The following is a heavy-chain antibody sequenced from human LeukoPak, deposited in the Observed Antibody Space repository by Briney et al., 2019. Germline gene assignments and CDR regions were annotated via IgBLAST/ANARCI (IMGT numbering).Heavy chain of an antibody. D-gene: IGHD3-22*01. V-gene: IGHV4-39*07. Sequence: PSETLSLTCTVSGGSISSSSYYWGWIRQPPGKGLEWIGSIYYSGSTYYNPSLKSRVTISVDTSKNQFSLKLSSVTAADTAVYYCARDPHYYYDSSGSFDYWGQGTLVTVSS. CDR2: IYYSGST. CDR1: GGSISSSSYY. J-gene: IGHJ4*02. CDR3: ARDPHYYYDSSGSFDY.